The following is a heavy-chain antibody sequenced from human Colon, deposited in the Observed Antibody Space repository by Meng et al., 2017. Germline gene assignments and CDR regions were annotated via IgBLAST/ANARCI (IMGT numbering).Heavy chain of an antibody. CDR1: GFTFSNAW. CDR2: IKSKTDGGTT. V-gene: IGHV3-15*01. Sequence: ETLSLTCAASGFTFSNAWMSWVRQAPGKGLEWVGRIKSKTDGGTTDYAAPVKGRFTISRDDSKNTLYLQMNSLKTEDTAVYYCTTQPDVLLWFGELLTNDYWGQGTLVTVSS. J-gene: IGHJ4*02. CDR3: TTQPDVLLWFGELLTNDY. D-gene: IGHD3-10*01.